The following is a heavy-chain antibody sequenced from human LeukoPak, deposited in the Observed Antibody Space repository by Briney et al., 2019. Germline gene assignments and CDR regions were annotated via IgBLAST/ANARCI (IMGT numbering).Heavy chain of an antibody. V-gene: IGHV1-46*01. Sequence: ASVKVSCKASGYTFTSYYMHWVRQAPGQGLEWMGIINPSGSSTTYAQKFQGRVTITRDTSASTAYMELSSLRSEDTAVYYCARERWVVPAADYGMDVWGQGTTVTVSS. CDR1: GYTFTSYY. D-gene: IGHD2-2*01. CDR2: INPSGSST. CDR3: ARERWVVPAADYGMDV. J-gene: IGHJ6*02.